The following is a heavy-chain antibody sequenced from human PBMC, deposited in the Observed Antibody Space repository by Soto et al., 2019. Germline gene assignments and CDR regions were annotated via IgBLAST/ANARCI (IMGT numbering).Heavy chain of an antibody. CDR1: SGSVSTYY. J-gene: IGHJ4*02. Sequence: SETLSLTCTVSSGSVSTYYWSWIRQPAGKGPEWIGRIFINGNTNYNPSLRSRVTMSVDTSKGQFSLNLTSVTAADTAVYFCARSGGSYNFDSWGQGILVTVSS. V-gene: IGHV4-4*07. CDR3: ARSGGSYNFDS. D-gene: IGHD1-26*01. CDR2: IFINGNT.